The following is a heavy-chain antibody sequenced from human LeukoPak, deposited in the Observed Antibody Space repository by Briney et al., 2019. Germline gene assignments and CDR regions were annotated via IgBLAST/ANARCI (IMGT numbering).Heavy chain of an antibody. J-gene: IGHJ4*02. Sequence: GGSLRLSCAASGFTFSNYWMGWVRQAPGKRPEWVANMNIDGSEKYYADSVKGRFTVSRDNARNSVYLQMNSLRVEDTAVYYCARDPVEWELLLDCWGQGTLVTVSS. CDR1: GFTFSNYW. D-gene: IGHD1-26*01. CDR2: MNIDGSEK. V-gene: IGHV3-7*01. CDR3: ARDPVEWELLLDC.